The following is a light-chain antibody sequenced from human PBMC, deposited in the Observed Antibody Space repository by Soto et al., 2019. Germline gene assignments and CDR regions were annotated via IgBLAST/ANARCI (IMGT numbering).Light chain of an antibody. CDR3: QQRSYWPPT. CDR1: QSVSSY. Sequence: EIVLTQSPATLSLSPGERATLSCRASQSVSSYLAWYQQKPGKAPRLLIYDASNRATGIPARFSGSGSGTDCTRTISSLAPEDFAVYYCQQRSYWPPTFGQGTKVDIK. J-gene: IGKJ1*01. CDR2: DAS. V-gene: IGKV3-11*01.